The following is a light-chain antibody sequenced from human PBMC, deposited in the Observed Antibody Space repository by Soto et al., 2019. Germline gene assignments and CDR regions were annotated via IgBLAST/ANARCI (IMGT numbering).Light chain of an antibody. CDR2: SAS. J-gene: IGKJ4*01. CDR1: ESISDY. V-gene: IGKV1-39*01. CDR3: QQTFSHLLS. Sequence: IQLTQSPSSLSASVGDRVTIVCRASESISDYLNWYQLKSGEAPKVLIYSASTLRGGVPSRFSGTGSATEFTLTISSLQPEDVATYYCQQTFSHLLSFGGGTTVEIK.